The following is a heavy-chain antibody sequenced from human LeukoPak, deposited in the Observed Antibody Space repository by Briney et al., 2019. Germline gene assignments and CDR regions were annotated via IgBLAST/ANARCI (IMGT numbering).Heavy chain of an antibody. CDR3: APGSYGDFIDY. D-gene: IGHD4-17*01. CDR1: GYTFTGYY. Sequence: SSVKVSCKASGYTFTGYYMHWVRQAPGQGLEWMGWINPNSGGTHYAQKFQGRVTMTRDTSISTAYMELSRLRSDDTAVYYCAPGSYGDFIDYWGQGTLVTVSS. J-gene: IGHJ4*02. CDR2: INPNSGGT. V-gene: IGHV1-2*02.